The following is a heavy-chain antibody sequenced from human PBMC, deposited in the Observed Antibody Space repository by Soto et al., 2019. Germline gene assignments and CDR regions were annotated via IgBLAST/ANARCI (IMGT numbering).Heavy chain of an antibody. V-gene: IGHV1-69*13. CDR1: GGTFSSYA. CDR2: IIPIFGTA. Sequence: SVKVSCKASGGTFSSYAISWVRQAPGQGLEWMGGIIPIFGTANYAQKFQGRVTITADESTSTAYMELSSLRSEDTAVYYCARGAMTTVTKFDYWGQGTLVTVSS. CDR3: ARGAMTTVTKFDY. D-gene: IGHD4-17*01. J-gene: IGHJ4*02.